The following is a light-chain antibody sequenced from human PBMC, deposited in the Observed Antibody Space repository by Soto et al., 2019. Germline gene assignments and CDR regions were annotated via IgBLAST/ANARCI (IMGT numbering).Light chain of an antibody. J-gene: IGKJ5*01. CDR3: QQRNIWPPVT. Sequence: QFTQPPSSLSAPVGDRVTITCRASQDIISYLVWYQQKPGKAPKNLIYAASTLQSGVPSRFSGSGSGTDFTLTISRLEPEDSAVYYCQQRNIWPPVTFGQGTRLENK. CDR1: QDIISY. V-gene: IGKV1-9*01. CDR2: AAS.